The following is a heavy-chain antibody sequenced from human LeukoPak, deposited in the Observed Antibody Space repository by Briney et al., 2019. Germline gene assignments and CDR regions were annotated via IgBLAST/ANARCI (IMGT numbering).Heavy chain of an antibody. CDR2: ISSSGSTI. D-gene: IGHD2-15*01. CDR1: GFTFSDYY. J-gene: IGHJ6*02. CDR3: ARVPSGGGYCNGGSCYSTYYYGMDV. V-gene: IGHV3-11*01. Sequence: PGGSLRLSCAASGFTFSDYYMSWIRQAPGKGLEWVSYISSSGSTIYYADSVKGRFTISRDNAKNSLYLQMNSLRAEDTAVYYCARVPSGGGYCNGGSCYSTYYYGMDVWGQGTTVTVSS.